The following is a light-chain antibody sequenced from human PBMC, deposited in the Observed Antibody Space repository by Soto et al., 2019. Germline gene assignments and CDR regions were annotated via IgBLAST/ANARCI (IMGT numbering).Light chain of an antibody. CDR3: QTWGTGIVV. V-gene: IGLV4-69*01. CDR2: LNSDGSH. Sequence: QPVLTQSPSASASLGASVKLTCTLSSGHSTYAIAWHQQQPEKGPRSLMKLNSDGSHSRGDGIPDRFSGSSSGAERYLTISGLQSEDEADYYCQTWGTGIVVFGGGTKLTVL. J-gene: IGLJ2*01. CDR1: SGHSTYA.